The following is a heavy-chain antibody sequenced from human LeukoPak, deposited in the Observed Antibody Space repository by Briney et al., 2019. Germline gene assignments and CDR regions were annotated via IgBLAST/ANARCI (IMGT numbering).Heavy chain of an antibody. CDR2: ISGSGGST. Sequence: GRSLRLSCAASGFTFSSYAMSWVRQAPGKGLEWVSVISGSGGSTHYADSVKGRFTISRDNSKNTLYLQMNSLRAEDTAVYYCAKDGEDYGFDYWGQGTLVTVSS. CDR1: GFTFSSYA. V-gene: IGHV3-23*01. D-gene: IGHD4/OR15-4a*01. CDR3: AKDGEDYGFDY. J-gene: IGHJ4*02.